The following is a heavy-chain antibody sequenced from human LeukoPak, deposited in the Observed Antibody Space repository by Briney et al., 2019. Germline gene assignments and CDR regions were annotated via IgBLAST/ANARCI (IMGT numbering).Heavy chain of an antibody. CDR1: GGSISSYY. CDR2: IYYSGST. D-gene: IGHD3-22*01. V-gene: IGHV4-59*08. Sequence: SETLSLTCTVSGGSISSYYWSWIRQPPGKGLEWIGYIYYSGSTNYNPSLKSRVTISVDTSKSQFSLKLSSVTAADTAVYYCARHTLLNYYDSSFDYWGQGTLVTVSS. CDR3: ARHTLLNYYDSSFDY. J-gene: IGHJ4*02.